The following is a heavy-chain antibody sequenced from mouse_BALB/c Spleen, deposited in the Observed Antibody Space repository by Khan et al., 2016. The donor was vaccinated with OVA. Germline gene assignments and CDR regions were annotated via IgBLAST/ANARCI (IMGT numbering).Heavy chain of an antibody. CDR1: GYTFTNYW. V-gene: IGHV1-63*02. CDR3: VRRGAARATWDYFDY. Sequence: QIQLVQSGAELVRPGTSVKMSCKAAGYTFTNYWIGWVKQRPGHGLEWVGDIYPGGGYTNYNEKFKGKATLTVDTSSSTAYMQLSSLTSEDSAFYYCVRRGAARATWDYFDYWGQGTTLTVSS. CDR2: IYPGGGYT. J-gene: IGHJ2*01. D-gene: IGHD3-1*01.